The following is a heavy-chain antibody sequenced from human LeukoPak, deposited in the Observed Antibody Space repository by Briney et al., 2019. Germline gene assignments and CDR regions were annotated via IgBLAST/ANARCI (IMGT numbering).Heavy chain of an antibody. CDR1: GYTFTNYH. CDR2: INPDTGDK. D-gene: IGHD2-21*02. V-gene: IGHV1-8*03. CDR3: ARTTSMTASGDDY. J-gene: IGHJ4*02. Sequence: GASVKVSCKPSGYTFTNYHINWVRQASGQGLEWMTWINPDTGDKGYARKFQDRVTITTDTSISTAYMELSSLSSEDTAVYFCARTTSMTASGDDYWGQGTLVSVSS.